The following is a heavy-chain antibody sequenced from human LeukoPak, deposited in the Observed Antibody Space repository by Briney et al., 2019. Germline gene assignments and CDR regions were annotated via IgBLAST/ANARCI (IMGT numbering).Heavy chain of an antibody. CDR2: INPSGGST. Sequence: GASVKVSCKASGYTVTSYYMHWGRQAPGQGVEWMGMINPSGGSTSYAQKFQGRVTMTRDMSTSTVYMELSSLRSEDTAVYYCARDRIAVAGLDYWGQGTLVTVSS. J-gene: IGHJ4*02. CDR1: GYTVTSYY. D-gene: IGHD6-19*01. V-gene: IGHV1-46*01. CDR3: ARDRIAVAGLDY.